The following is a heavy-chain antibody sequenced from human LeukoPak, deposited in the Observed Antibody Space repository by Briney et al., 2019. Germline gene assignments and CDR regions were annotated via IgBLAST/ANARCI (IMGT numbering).Heavy chain of an antibody. CDR3: ARDLYRIVVVPHYFDY. Sequence: GGSLRLFCAGSGCNFKNYWMSWVRQAPGKGLEWVSSIGSRTSYIYYADSVKGRSTISRDNAKNSLYLQMNSLRAEDTAVYYCARDLYRIVVVPHYFDYWGQGTLVTVSS. D-gene: IGHD3-22*01. CDR1: GCNFKNYW. V-gene: IGHV3-21*01. J-gene: IGHJ4*02. CDR2: IGSRTSYI.